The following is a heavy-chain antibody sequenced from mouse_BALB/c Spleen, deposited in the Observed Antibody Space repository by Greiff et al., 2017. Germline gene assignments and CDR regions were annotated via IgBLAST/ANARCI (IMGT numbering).Heavy chain of an antibody. CDR1: GFTFSSYA. Sequence: EVKLMESGGGLVKPGGSLKLSCAASGFTFSSYAMSWVRQSPEKRLEWVAEISSGGSYTYYPDTVTGRFTISRDNAKNTLYLEMSSLRSEDTAMYYCARDDGYYWFAYWGQGTLVTVSA. J-gene: IGHJ3*01. CDR3: ARDDGYYWFAY. D-gene: IGHD2-3*01. CDR2: ISSGGSYT. V-gene: IGHV5-9-4*01.